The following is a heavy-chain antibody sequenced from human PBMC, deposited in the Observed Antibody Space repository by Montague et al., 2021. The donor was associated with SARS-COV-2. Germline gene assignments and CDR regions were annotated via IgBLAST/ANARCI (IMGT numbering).Heavy chain of an antibody. V-gene: IGHV4-61*02. CDR3: ASQVPDFWSGIDY. D-gene: IGHD3-3*01. J-gene: IGHJ4*02. CDR2: IYTSGST. CDR1: GGSISSGSYY. Sequence: TLSLTCTVSGGSISSGSYYWSWVRQPAGKGLEWIGRIYTSGSTNYNPSLKSRVTISVDTSKNQFSLKLSSVTAADTAVYYCASQVPDFWSGIDYWGQGTRVTVAS.